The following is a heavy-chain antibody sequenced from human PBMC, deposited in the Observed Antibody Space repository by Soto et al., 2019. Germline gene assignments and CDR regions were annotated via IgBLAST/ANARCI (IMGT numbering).Heavy chain of an antibody. CDR3: ARMRCSSSSCYYIDY. Sequence: SGPTLVNPTQTLTLTCTFSGFSLSTNEMRVTWIRQPPGKALEWLARIDWDDDKFYSTSLKTRLTISKDTSKNQVVLTMTNMDPADTATYYCARMRCSSSSCYYIDYWGQGALVTVSS. CDR1: GFSLSTNEMR. V-gene: IGHV2-70*04. J-gene: IGHJ4*02. CDR2: IDWDDDK. D-gene: IGHD2-2*01.